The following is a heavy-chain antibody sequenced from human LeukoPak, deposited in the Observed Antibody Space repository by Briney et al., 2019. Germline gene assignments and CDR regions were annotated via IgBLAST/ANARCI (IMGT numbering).Heavy chain of an antibody. CDR1: GGSFSGYY. CDR2: IYHSGST. V-gene: IGHV4-34*01. J-gene: IGHJ4*02. CDR3: ARGSYDSSGYSNYFDY. Sequence: SETLSLTCAVYGGSFSGYYWSWIRQPPGKGLEWIGYIYHSGSTYYNPSLKSRVTISVDRSKNQFSLKLSSVTAADTAVYYCARGSYDSSGYSNYFDYWGQGTLVTVSS. D-gene: IGHD3-22*01.